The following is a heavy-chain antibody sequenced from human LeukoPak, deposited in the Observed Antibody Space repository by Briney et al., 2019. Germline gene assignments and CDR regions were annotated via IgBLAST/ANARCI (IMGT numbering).Heavy chain of an antibody. V-gene: IGHV1-46*01. J-gene: IGHJ4*02. CDR2: INPSGGST. D-gene: IGHD2-15*01. CDR1: GYTFTSYY. CDR3: ARDGTECSGGCYYFDY. Sequence: GASVKVSCKASGYTFTSYYMHWVRQAPGQGLEWMGIINPSGGSTSYAQKFQGRVTMTRDTSTSTVYMELSSLRSEDTAVYYCARDGTECSGGCYYFDYWGQGTLVTVSS.